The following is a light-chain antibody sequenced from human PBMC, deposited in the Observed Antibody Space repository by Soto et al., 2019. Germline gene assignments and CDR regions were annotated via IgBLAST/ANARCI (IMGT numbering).Light chain of an antibody. CDR3: QSYNDWPFS. J-gene: IGKJ2*01. V-gene: IGKV3-15*01. CDR1: ESLSTD. CDR2: GAS. Sequence: EIVMTQSPAALSVSPGERVTLSCRASESLSTDLAWYQHKPGQAPRLLIYGASTKATGIPARFSGSGSATDFTLTISSLQSEDFAVYYCQSYNDWPFSFGQGTKVEIK.